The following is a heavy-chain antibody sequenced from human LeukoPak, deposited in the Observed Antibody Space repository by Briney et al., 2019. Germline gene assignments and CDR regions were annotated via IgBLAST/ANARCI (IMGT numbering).Heavy chain of an antibody. CDR3: ASGDYYFDY. CDR1: GVTFSNQI. CDR2: ISTSSNTI. Sequence: GGSLRLSCAASGVTFSNQIMNWVRQAPGKGLEWVSYISTSSNTIYYAGSVKGRFTISRDNAKNSLYLQMNSLRDEDTAVYFCASGDYYFDYWGRGTRVTVSS. J-gene: IGHJ4*02. D-gene: IGHD3-3*01. V-gene: IGHV3-48*02.